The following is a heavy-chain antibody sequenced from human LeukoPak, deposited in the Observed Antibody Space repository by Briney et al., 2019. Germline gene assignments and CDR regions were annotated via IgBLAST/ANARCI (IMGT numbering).Heavy chain of an antibody. CDR1: GFTFSNYA. CDR3: AKPRTTGLGWAQFDY. J-gene: IGHJ4*02. Sequence: GGSLRLSCAASGFTFSNYAIHWVRQAPGKGLEWVAVISHDGSNKYYADSVKGRWTISRDNSRNTLYLEMNSLRPEDTAIYYCAKPRTTGLGWAQFDYWGQGPLVTVST. D-gene: IGHD2-8*02. V-gene: IGHV3-30-3*02. CDR2: ISHDGSNK.